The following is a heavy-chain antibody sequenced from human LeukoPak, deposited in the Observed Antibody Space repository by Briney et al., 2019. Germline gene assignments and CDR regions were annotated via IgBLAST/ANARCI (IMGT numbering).Heavy chain of an antibody. CDR3: ARSEGSGSYYFLGY. D-gene: IGHD3-10*01. CDR1: GGSISSYY. CDR2: IYYSGST. V-gene: IGHV4-59*01. J-gene: IGHJ4*02. Sequence: SETLSLTCTVSGGSISSYYWSWIRQPPGKGLEWIGDIYYSGSTNYNPSLKSRVTISVDMSKNQVSLKLSSVTAADTAVYYCARSEGSGSYYFLGYWGQGTLVTVSS.